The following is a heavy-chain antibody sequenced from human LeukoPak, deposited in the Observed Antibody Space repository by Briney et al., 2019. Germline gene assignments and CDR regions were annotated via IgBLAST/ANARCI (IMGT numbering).Heavy chain of an antibody. Sequence: SSETLSLTCAVYGGSFSGYYWSWIRQPPGKGLEWIGEINHSGSTNYNPSLKSRVTISVDTSKNQFSLKLSSVTAADTAVYYCARSLRATWYYYDSSGSFDYWGQGTLVTVSS. CDR2: INHSGST. J-gene: IGHJ4*02. CDR1: GGSFSGYY. CDR3: ARSLRATWYYYDSSGSFDY. V-gene: IGHV4-34*01. D-gene: IGHD3-22*01.